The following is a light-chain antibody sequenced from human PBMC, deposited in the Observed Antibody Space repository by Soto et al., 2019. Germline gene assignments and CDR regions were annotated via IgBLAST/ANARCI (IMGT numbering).Light chain of an antibody. J-gene: IGLJ3*02. CDR1: SSDIGRFNY. CDR2: EVS. Sequence: QSALTQPASVSGSPGQSITISCTGTSSDIGRFNYVSWYQQHPGKVPKLMIYEVSNHPSAVSNRFSGYKSGNTSSMTISWLPAEDEDYYCCSSPTISTTLVFGGGTKLTVL. V-gene: IGLV2-14*01. CDR3: SSPTISTTLV.